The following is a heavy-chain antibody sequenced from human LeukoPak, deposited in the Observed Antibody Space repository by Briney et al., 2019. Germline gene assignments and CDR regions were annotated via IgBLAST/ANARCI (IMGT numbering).Heavy chain of an antibody. V-gene: IGHV6-1*01. CDR2: TYYRSKWYN. CDR3: ARDDGTVTTGDWFDP. J-gene: IGHJ5*02. Sequence: SHTLSLTCAISGDSVSSNSAAWNWIRQSPSRGLESLGRTYYRSKWYNDYAVSVKSRITINPDTSKNQLSLQLNSVTPEDTAVYYCARDDGTVTTGDWFDPWGQGTLVTVSS. CDR1: GDSVSSNSAA. D-gene: IGHD4-17*01.